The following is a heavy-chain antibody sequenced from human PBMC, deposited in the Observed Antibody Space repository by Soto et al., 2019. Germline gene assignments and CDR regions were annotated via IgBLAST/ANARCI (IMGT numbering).Heavy chain of an antibody. CDR2: IYSGGST. Sequence: EVQLVESGGGLVQPGGSLRLSCAASGFTVSTKYMSWVRQAPGKGLEWVSVIYSGGSTFYADGVRGRFTISSDNYKNTVNLQMNSLRAEDTAVYYCARDPWAADYWGQGTLVTVSS. CDR1: GFTVSTKY. J-gene: IGHJ4*02. D-gene: IGHD3-16*01. V-gene: IGHV3-66*01. CDR3: ARDPWAADY.